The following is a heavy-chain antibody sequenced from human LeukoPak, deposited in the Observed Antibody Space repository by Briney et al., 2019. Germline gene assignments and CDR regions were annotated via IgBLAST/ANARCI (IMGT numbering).Heavy chain of an antibody. V-gene: IGHV4-4*07. J-gene: IGHJ4*02. Sequence: SETLSLTCTVSGGSISTYSWSWIRQPAGKRLEWIGRIYTSGSTNYNPSLKSRVTMSVDTSKNQFSLKLSSVTAADTAVYYCARDGYYYDSSGYYEKMYYFDYWGQGTLVTVSS. CDR2: IYTSGST. D-gene: IGHD3-22*01. CDR3: ARDGYYYDSSGYYEKMYYFDY. CDR1: GGSISTYS.